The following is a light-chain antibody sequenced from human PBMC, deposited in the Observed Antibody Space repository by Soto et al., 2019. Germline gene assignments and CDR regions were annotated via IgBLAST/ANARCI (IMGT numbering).Light chain of an antibody. J-gene: IGKJ2*01. CDR1: QSVLTW. CDR2: KAS. CDR3: QHYFSYPYA. Sequence: DIQVTQSPATLSASVGDTVSITCRASQSVLTWLAWYQQKPGKAPNLLIYKASRLRDGVPSRFSGSGSGTDFTLTISSLQRDDFASYFCQHYFSYPYAFGQGTKLEI. V-gene: IGKV1-5*03.